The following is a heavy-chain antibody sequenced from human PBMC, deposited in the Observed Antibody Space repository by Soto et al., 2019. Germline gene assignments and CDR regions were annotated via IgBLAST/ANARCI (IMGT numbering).Heavy chain of an antibody. D-gene: IGHD2-2*02. J-gene: IGHJ5*02. Sequence: KPSETLSLTCTVSGGSISSGGYYWSWIRQHPGKGLEWIGYIYYSGSTYYNPSLKSRVTISVDTSKNQFSLKLSSVTAADTAVYYCARERDCSSTSCYSWFDPWGQGTLVTVSS. CDR2: IYYSGST. V-gene: IGHV4-31*03. CDR1: GGSISSGGYY. CDR3: ARERDCSSTSCYSWFDP.